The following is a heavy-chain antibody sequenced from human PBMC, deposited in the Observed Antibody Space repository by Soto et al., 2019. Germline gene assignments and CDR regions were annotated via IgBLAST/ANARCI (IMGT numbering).Heavy chain of an antibody. CDR2: INPSYGTA. Sequence: ASVKVSCKASGYTFTSYYMHWVRQAPGQGLEWMGTINPSYGTATYAQKFKGRVTMTRDTSTSTVYMEVSSLRSEDTAVFYCALGITGSTVFDSWGQGTLVTVSS. J-gene: IGHJ4*02. D-gene: IGHD1-7*01. CDR3: ALGITGSTVFDS. CDR1: GYTFTSYY. V-gene: IGHV1-46*03.